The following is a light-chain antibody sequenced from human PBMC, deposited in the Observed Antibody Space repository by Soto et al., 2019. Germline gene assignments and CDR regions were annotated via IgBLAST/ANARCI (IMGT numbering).Light chain of an antibody. Sequence: DIQMTQSPSSVSASVGDRVTITCRASQGVGGSLAWYQQKPGEAPKLLIYGAATLQSGVPSRFSGSYSGTDFTLTITSLQPEDFATYYCQQTDTYPYTFGQGTKLQIK. CDR3: QQTDTYPYT. V-gene: IGKV1D-12*01. CDR2: GAA. J-gene: IGKJ2*01. CDR1: QGVGGS.